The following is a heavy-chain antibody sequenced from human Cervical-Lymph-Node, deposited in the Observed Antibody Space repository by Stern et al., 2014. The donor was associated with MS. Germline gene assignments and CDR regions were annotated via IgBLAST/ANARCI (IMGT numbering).Heavy chain of an antibody. D-gene: IGHD3-10*01. CDR2: ISPTRTFR. J-gene: IGHJ5*02. CDR3: AAGGEGRSDLDP. Sequence: VQLVQSGGGLVKPGGSLRLSCAASGFTFATYTMHWVRQAPGTGLDWVSSISPTRTFRNHADSVRGRFTIFRDNAKNSLSLQMNSLRAEDTAVYYCAAGGEGRSDLDPWGQGTLVTVSS. CDR1: GFTFATYT. V-gene: IGHV3-21*06.